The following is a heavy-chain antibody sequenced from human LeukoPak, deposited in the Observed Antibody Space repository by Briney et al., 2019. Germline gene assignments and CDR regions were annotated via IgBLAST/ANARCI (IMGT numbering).Heavy chain of an antibody. CDR2: INPNSGGT. CDR1: GYTFTDYY. J-gene: IGHJ4*02. CDR3: ARGQALAAAGRFDY. D-gene: IGHD6-13*01. Sequence: ASVKVSCKASGYTFTDYYMHWVRQAPGQGLEWMGWINPNSGGTNYAQKFQGRVTMTRDTSTSTVYMELSSLRSEDTAVYYCARGQALAAAGRFDYWGQGTLVTVSS. V-gene: IGHV1-2*02.